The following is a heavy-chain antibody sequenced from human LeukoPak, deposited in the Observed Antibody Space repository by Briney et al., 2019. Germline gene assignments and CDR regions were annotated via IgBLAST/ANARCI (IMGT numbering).Heavy chain of an antibody. V-gene: IGHV1-2*02. CDR2: INPNISGT. CDR1: GYAFTGYY. D-gene: IGHD1-14*01. CDR3: AHFVTLSFNYYGMDV. J-gene: IGHJ6*02. Sequence: ASVKVSCKASGYAFTGYYMHWVRQAPGQRLESMGWINPNISGTNYAQTFQGRVTMTRDTSISTAYMELSRLRSDATAVYYCAHFVTLSFNYYGMDVWGQGTTVTVSS.